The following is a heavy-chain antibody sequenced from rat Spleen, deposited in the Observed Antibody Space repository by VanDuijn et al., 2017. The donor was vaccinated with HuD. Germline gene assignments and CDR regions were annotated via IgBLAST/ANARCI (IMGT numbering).Heavy chain of an antibody. D-gene: IGHD4-3*01. V-gene: IGHV2-1*01. CDR1: GFSLTSNT. J-gene: IGHJ2*01. CDR2: IWGDGST. CDR3: TRDFGDY. Sequence: QVQLKESGPGLVQPSQPLSLPCTVSGFSLTSNTIPGVRQPPGKGLERMGGIWGDGSTVYNSALKSRLSISRDTSKSQVFLKMNSLQTDETAIYFCTRDFGDYWGQGVMVTVSS.